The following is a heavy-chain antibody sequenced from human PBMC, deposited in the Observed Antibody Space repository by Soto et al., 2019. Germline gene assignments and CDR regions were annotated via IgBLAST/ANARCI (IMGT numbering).Heavy chain of an antibody. J-gene: IGHJ6*02. Sequence: ASVKVSCKASGGTFSSYAISWVRQAPGQGLEWMGGIIPIFGTANYAQKFQGRVTITADESTSTAYMELSSLRSEDTAVYYCARGCTSDWNEVYYGMDVWGQGTTVTVSS. V-gene: IGHV1-69*13. CDR3: ARGCTSDWNEVYYGMDV. CDR1: GGTFSSYA. D-gene: IGHD1-1*01. CDR2: IIPIFGTA.